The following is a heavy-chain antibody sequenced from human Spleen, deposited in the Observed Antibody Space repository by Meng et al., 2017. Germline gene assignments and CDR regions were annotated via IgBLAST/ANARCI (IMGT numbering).Heavy chain of an antibody. V-gene: IGHV4-34*01. CDR3: ARGPTTMAHDFDY. CDR2: INHSGST. CDR1: GGSFSDYY. Sequence: QVQLQQGGAGLLKPSETLSLTCVVSGGSFSDYYWSLIRQPPGKGLEWIGEINHSGSTNYNPSLESRATISVDTSQNNLSLKLSSVTAADSAVYYCARGPTTMAHDFDYWGQGTLVTVSS. D-gene: IGHD4-11*01. J-gene: IGHJ4*02.